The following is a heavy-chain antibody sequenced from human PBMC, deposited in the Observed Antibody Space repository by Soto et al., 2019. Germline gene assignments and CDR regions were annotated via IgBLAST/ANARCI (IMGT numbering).Heavy chain of an antibody. D-gene: IGHD3-22*01. CDR1: GFTFSSYG. V-gene: IGHV3-30*18. Sequence: PGGSLRLSCAASGFTFSSYGMHWVRQAPGKGLEWVAVISYDGSNKYYADSVKGRFTISRDNSKSTLYLQMNSLRAEDTAVYYCAKGVVVIDYWGQGTLVTVSS. CDR3: AKGVVVIDY. J-gene: IGHJ4*02. CDR2: ISYDGSNK.